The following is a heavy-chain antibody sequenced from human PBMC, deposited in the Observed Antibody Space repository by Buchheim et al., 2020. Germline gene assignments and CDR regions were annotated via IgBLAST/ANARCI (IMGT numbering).Heavy chain of an antibody. CDR3: AKGSRGYTNYYFDY. Sequence: EVQLVDSGGGLVQPGESLRLSCAASGFSFSGYAMSWVRQAPGKGLEGVSSISGSGATTFNADFVKGRFTISRDNSESMAYLQMNSLRADDTAVYFCAKGSRGYTNYYFDYWGQGTL. CDR1: GFSFSGYA. J-gene: IGHJ4*02. V-gene: IGHV3-23*04. D-gene: IGHD4-11*01. CDR2: ISGSGATT.